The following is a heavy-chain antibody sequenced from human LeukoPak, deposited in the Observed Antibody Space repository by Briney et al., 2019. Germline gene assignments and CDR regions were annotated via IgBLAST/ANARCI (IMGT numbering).Heavy chain of an antibody. CDR1: GASISSSF. Sequence: SETLSLTCTVSGASISSSFWSWIRQPPGKGLEWIGYIYYSGSTNYSPSLKSRVTISVDMSKNQLSLKLNSVNAADTAVYYCARVGGSNYYDYGMDVWGQGTTVTVSS. CDR3: ARVGGSNYYDYGMDV. D-gene: IGHD3-10*01. J-gene: IGHJ6*02. V-gene: IGHV4-59*01. CDR2: IYYSGST.